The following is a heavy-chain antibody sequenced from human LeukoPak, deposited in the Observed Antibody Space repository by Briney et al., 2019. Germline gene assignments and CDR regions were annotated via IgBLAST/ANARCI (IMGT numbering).Heavy chain of an antibody. J-gene: IGHJ4*02. D-gene: IGHD6-13*01. Sequence: PGGSLRLSCAASGFTFSSYAMSWVRQAPGKGLEWVSAISGSGGSTYYTDSVKGRFTISRDNSKNTLYLQMNSLRAEDTAVYYCAKDTSRSSNWYIDYWGQGTLVTVSS. V-gene: IGHV3-23*01. CDR2: ISGSGGST. CDR3: AKDTSRSSNWYIDY. CDR1: GFTFSSYA.